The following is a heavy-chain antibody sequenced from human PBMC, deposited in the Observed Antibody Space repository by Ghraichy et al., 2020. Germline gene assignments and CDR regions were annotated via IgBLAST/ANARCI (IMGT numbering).Heavy chain of an antibody. Sequence: SETLYLTCTVSGGSISSYYWSWIRQPPGKGLEWIGYIYYSGSTNYNPSLKSRVTISVDTSKNQFSLKLSSVTAADTAVYYCARVGEQLVLGYYYYYMDVWGKGTTVTVSS. CDR3: ARVGEQLVLGYYYYYMDV. J-gene: IGHJ6*03. CDR2: IYYSGST. V-gene: IGHV4-59*01. D-gene: IGHD6-6*01. CDR1: GGSISSYY.